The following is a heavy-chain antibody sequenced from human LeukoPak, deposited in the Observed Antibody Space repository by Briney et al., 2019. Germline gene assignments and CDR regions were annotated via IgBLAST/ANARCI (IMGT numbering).Heavy chain of an antibody. V-gene: IGHV3-21*01. J-gene: IGHJ6*03. CDR1: GFTFSTYN. CDR3: ASQIAAAGTPFYYYYYYMDV. D-gene: IGHD6-13*01. CDR2: ISGSSSYI. Sequence: GGSLRLSCAASGFTFSTYNMNWVRQAPGKGLEWVSSISGSSSYIYYADSVKGRFTISRDNSKNTLYLQMNSLRAEDTAVYYCASQIAAAGTPFYYYYYYMDVWGKGTTVTVSS.